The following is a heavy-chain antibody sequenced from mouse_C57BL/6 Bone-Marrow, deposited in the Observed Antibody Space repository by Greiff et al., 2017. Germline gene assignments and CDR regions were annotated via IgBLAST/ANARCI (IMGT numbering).Heavy chain of an antibody. V-gene: IGHV1-64*01. CDR3: ARSTCLLRRPYWYFDV. J-gene: IGHJ1*03. CDR2: IHPNSGST. D-gene: IGHD1-1*01. Sequence: QVQLQQSGAELVKPGASVKLSCKASGYTFTSYWMHWVKQRPGQGLEWIGMIHPNSGSTNYNEKFKSKATLTVDKSSSTAYMQLSSLTSEDSAVYYCARSTCLLRRPYWYFDVWGTGTTVTVSS. CDR1: GYTFTSYW.